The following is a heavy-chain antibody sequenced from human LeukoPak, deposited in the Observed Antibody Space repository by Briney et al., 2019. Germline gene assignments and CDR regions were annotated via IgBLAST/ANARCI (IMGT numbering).Heavy chain of an antibody. CDR2: IYYSGST. V-gene: IGHV4-59*08. D-gene: IGHD3-22*01. J-gene: IGHJ4*02. CDR3: ARRDSFRQFDY. CDR1: GGSISSYY. Sequence: SETLSLTCTVSGGSISSYYGSWIRQPPGKGLEWIGYIYYSGSTNYNPSLKSRVTISVDTSKNQFSLKLSSVTAADTAVYYCARRDSFRQFDYWGQGTLVTVSS.